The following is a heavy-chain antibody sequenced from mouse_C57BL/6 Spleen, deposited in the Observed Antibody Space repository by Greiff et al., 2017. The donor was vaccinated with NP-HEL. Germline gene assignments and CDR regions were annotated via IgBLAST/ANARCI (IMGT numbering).Heavy chain of an antibody. Sequence: SGAELVRPGASVTLSCKASGYTFTDYEMHWVKQTPVHGLEWIGAIDPETGGTAYNQKFKGKAILTADKSSSTAYMELRSLTSEDSAVYYCTRKGDRDWYFDVWGTGTTVTVSS. CDR3: TRKGDRDWYFDV. CDR2: IDPETGGT. J-gene: IGHJ1*03. CDR1: GYTFTDYE. V-gene: IGHV1-15*01.